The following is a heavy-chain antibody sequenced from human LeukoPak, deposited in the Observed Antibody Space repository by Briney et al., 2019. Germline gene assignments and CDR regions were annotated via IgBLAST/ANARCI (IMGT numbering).Heavy chain of an antibody. CDR2: ISAYNGNT. J-gene: IGHJ4*02. CDR1: GYTFTGYY. CDR3: ARCSALQYDYVWGSSFLACYFDY. D-gene: IGHD3-16*01. Sequence: ASVKVSCKASGYTFTGYYMHWVRQAPGQGLEWMGWISAYNGNTNYAQKLQGRVTMTTDTSTSTAYMELRSLRSDDTAVYYCARCSALQYDYVWGSSFLACYFDYWGQGTLVTVSS. V-gene: IGHV1-18*04.